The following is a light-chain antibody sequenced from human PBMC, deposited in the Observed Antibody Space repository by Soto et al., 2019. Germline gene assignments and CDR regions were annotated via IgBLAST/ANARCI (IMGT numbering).Light chain of an antibody. CDR3: SSFTSEGHV. Sequence: QSVLTQPASVSGSPGQSITISCIGTSSDVGGYNYVSWYQQHPGKAPKLMIYDVGTRPPGVSSRFSGSKSDNTASLTISGLQAEDEADYYCSSFTSEGHVFGTGTKVTVL. CDR2: DVG. CDR1: SSDVGGYNY. V-gene: IGLV2-14*03. J-gene: IGLJ1*01.